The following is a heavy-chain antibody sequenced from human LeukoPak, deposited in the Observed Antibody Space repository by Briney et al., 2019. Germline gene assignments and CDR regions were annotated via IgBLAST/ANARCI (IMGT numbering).Heavy chain of an antibody. CDR2: INHSAST. CDR1: GVSFSGYY. D-gene: IGHD3-3*01. Sequence: SETLCLTCAVYGVSFSGYYWSWIRQPPGRGLEWIGEINHSASTNYNPSLKSRVTISVDTSKNQFSLKLSSLTAADTAVYYCARFNLPYYDFWSGYYTTFSAFDIWGQGTMVTVSS. V-gene: IGHV4-34*01. CDR3: ARFNLPYYDFWSGYYTTFSAFDI. J-gene: IGHJ3*02.